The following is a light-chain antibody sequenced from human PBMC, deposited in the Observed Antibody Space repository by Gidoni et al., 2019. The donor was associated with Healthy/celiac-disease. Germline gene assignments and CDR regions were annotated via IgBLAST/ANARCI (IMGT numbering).Light chain of an antibody. Sequence: LQLTQSPSTLSASAGDRVTITCRASQSIGCWLAWYWQKPGEAPRLLISQASILQSGVPSRFSGSGSRTEFTLTINNLQPDDFATYFCQQYNGHPWAFGQGTKVEIK. CDR3: QQYNGHPWA. CDR1: QSIGCW. J-gene: IGKJ1*01. CDR2: QAS. V-gene: IGKV1-5*03.